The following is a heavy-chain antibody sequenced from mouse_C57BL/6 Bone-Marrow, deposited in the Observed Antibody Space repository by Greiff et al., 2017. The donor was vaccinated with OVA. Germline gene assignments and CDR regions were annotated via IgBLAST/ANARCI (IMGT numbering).Heavy chain of an antibody. J-gene: IGHJ2*01. CDR1: GYTFTSYG. CDR2: IYPRSGNI. CDR3: ARGDYYGSRESPDY. Sequence: QVHVKQSGAELARPGASVKLSCKASGYTFTSYGISWVKQRTGQGLEWIGEIYPRSGNIYYNEKFKGKATLTADKSSSTAYMELRSLTSEDSAIYFCARGDYYGSRESPDYWGQGTTLTVAS. V-gene: IGHV1-81*01. D-gene: IGHD1-1*01.